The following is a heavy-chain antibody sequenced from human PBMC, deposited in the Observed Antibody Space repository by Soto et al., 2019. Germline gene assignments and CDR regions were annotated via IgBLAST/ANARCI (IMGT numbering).Heavy chain of an antibody. V-gene: IGHV4-31*03. Sequence: SETLSLTCTVSGGSISSGGYYWSWIRQHPGKGLEWIGYIYYSGSTYYNPSLKSRVTISVDTSKNQFSLKLSSVTAADTAVYYCARVFSDSSSWYFDYWGQGTLVTVSS. D-gene: IGHD6-13*01. CDR2: IYYSGST. J-gene: IGHJ4*02. CDR1: GGSISSGGYY. CDR3: ARVFSDSSSWYFDY.